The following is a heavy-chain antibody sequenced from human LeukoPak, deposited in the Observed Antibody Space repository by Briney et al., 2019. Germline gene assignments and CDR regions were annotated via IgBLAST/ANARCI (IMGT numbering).Heavy chain of an antibody. J-gene: IGHJ6*02. V-gene: IGHV1-3*04. CDR3: AREQWLGSFYYYYYGLDV. CDR2: INSGNSNT. D-gene: IGHD6-19*01. Sequence: ASVKVSCKASGYTLSQYAMHWVRQAPGQGPEWMGWINSGNSNTKYDQKFQGRVTITRDTSADTAYMELSSLRSEDTAVYYCAREQWLGSFYYYYYGLDVWGQGTTVTVSS. CDR1: GYTLSQYA.